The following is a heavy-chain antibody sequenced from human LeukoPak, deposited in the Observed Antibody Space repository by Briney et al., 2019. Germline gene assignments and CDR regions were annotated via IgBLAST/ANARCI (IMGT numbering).Heavy chain of an antibody. J-gene: IGHJ4*02. CDR3: AKPYYYGSRSYMDY. V-gene: IGHV3-30*18. CDR1: GFTFSSYG. D-gene: IGHD3-10*01. Sequence: PGRSLRLSCAASGFTFSSYGMHWVRQAPGKGLEWVAVISYDGSNTYYADSVKGRFTISSDNSKNMLYLQMNSLRAEDTAVYYCAKPYYYGSRSYMDYWGQGTLVTVSS. CDR2: ISYDGSNT.